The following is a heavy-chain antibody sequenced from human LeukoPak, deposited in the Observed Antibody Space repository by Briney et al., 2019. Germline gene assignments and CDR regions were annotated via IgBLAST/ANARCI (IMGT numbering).Heavy chain of an antibody. Sequence: GGSLRLSCAASGFTFSSYWMSWVRQAPGKGLEWVANIKQDGSEKYYVDSVKGRFTISRDNAKNSLYLQMNSLRAEDTAVYYCARDHRGITMVRGARNKLYYFDYWGRGTLVTVSS. CDR3: ARDHRGITMVRGARNKLYYFDY. D-gene: IGHD3-10*01. V-gene: IGHV3-7*03. J-gene: IGHJ4*02. CDR2: IKQDGSEK. CDR1: GFTFSSYW.